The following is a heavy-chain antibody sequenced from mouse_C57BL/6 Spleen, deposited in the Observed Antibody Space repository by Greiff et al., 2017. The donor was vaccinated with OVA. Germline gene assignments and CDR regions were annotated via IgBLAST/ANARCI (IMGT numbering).Heavy chain of an antibody. V-gene: IGHV8-8*01. CDR2: IWWDDDK. CDR3: ARIHYYGSEDYFDY. J-gene: IGHJ2*01. CDR1: GFSLSTFGMG. D-gene: IGHD1-1*01. Sequence: QVTLKECGPGILQPSQTLSLTCSFSGFSLSTFGMGVGWIRQPSGKGLEWLAHIWWDDDKYYNPALKSRLTISKDTSKNQVFLKIANVDTADTATYYCARIHYYGSEDYFDYWGQGTTLTVSS.